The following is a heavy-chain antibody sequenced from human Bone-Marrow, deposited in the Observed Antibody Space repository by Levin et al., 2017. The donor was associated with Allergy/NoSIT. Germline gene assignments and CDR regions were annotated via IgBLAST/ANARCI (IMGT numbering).Heavy chain of an antibody. CDR2: ISYDGSNK. J-gene: IGHJ4*02. Sequence: GGSLRLSCAASGFTFSSYAMHWVRQAPGKGLEWVAVISYDGSNKYYADSVKGRFTISRDNSKNTLYLQMNSLRAEDTAVYYCAREAVTIVFGDNYFDYWGQGTLVTVSS. D-gene: IGHD3-9*01. V-gene: IGHV3-30-3*01. CDR1: GFTFSSYA. CDR3: AREAVTIVFGDNYFDY.